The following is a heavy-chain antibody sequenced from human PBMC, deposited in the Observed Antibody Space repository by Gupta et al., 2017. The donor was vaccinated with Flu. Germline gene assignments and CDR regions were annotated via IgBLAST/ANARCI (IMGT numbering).Heavy chain of an antibody. V-gene: IGHV3-23*01. CDR2: ISSGRART. CDR3: ARRGEDTGKSSDMYYDY. D-gene: IGHD2-8*01. Sequence: MTWVRQAPGKGLEWVSSISSGRARTHYAGSVKGRFTISRDKSKNTVYLQMKSLRAEDTAEYYCARRGEDTGKSSDMYYDYWGQGTLVTVSS. J-gene: IGHJ4*02.